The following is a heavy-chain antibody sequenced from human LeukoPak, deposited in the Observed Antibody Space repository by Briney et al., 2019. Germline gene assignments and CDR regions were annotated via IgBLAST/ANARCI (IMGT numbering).Heavy chain of an antibody. CDR1: GGSISSYY. D-gene: IGHD1-1*01. J-gene: IGHJ5*02. CDR2: IYYSGST. V-gene: IGHV4-59*08. Sequence: SETLSLTCTVSGGSISSYYWSWIRQPPGKGLEWIGYIYYSGSTNYNPSLKSRVTTSVDTSKNQFSLKLSSVTAADTAVYYCARAPYNWNDVSWFDPWGQGTLVTVSS. CDR3: ARAPYNWNDVSWFDP.